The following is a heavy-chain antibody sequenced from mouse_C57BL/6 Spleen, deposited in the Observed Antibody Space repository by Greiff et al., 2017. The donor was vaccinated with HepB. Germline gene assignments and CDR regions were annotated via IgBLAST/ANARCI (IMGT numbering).Heavy chain of an antibody. CDR1: GFNIKDDY. J-gene: IGHJ2*01. CDR3: TTRGTTKGFDY. Sequence: EVKLMESGAELVRPGASVKLSCTASGFNIKDDYMHWVKQRPEQGLEWIGWIDPENGDTEYASKFQGKATITADTSSNTAYLQLSSLTSEDTAVYYCTTRGTTKGFDYWGQGTTLTVSS. V-gene: IGHV14-4*01. CDR2: IDPENGDT. D-gene: IGHD1-1*01.